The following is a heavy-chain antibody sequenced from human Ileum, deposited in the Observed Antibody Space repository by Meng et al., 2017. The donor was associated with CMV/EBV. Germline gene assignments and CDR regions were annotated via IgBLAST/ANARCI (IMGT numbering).Heavy chain of an antibody. CDR3: ARESQQLYRTLDY. J-gene: IGHJ4*02. V-gene: IGHV4-4*07. CDR1: GGSISSDY. CDR2: IYTSGST. D-gene: IGHD3-16*02. Sequence: QVQLQESGPGLVQPSETLSPTCTVSGGSISSDYWSWIGQPAGKGLQWVGRIYTSGSTNYNPSLKSRVTMSVDTSKNQFSLNLSSVTAADTAVYYCARESQQLYRTLDYWGQGTLVTVSS.